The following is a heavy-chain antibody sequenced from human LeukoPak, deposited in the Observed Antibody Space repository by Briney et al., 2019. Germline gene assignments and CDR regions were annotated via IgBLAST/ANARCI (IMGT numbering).Heavy chain of an antibody. V-gene: IGHV4-39*01. Sequence: PSETLSLTCTVSGGSITSSSYYWGWIRQPPGKGLEWIGNIYYGGTTYYNSSLKSRVTISEDTSKNRFSLMLSSVTAADTAVYYYARQISDYYYYYIDVWGKGTTVIVSS. CDR1: GGSITSSSYY. CDR2: IYYGGTT. CDR3: ARQISDYYYYYIDV. J-gene: IGHJ6*03.